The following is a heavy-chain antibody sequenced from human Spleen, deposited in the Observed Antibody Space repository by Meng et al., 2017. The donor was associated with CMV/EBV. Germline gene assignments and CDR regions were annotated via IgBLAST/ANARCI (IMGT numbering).Heavy chain of an antibody. J-gene: IGHJ5*02. CDR1: GFAFSTYA. V-gene: IGHV3-23*03. CDR2: IYSGGVAT. Sequence: GESLKISCAASGFAFSTYAMSWVRQAPGKGLEWVSVIYSGGVATYYADSVKGRFTISRDNSNNTLFLQMNSLRAEDTAVYYCARDLSARGWFDPWGQGTLVTVSS. D-gene: IGHD3-3*01. CDR3: ARDLSARGWFDP.